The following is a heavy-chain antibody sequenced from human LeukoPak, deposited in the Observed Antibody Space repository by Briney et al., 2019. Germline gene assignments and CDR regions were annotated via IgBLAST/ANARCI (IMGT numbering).Heavy chain of an antibody. CDR2: ISYDGSNK. CDR3: ARSYHHRRPDSSGYYLEHFDY. J-gene: IGHJ4*02. Sequence: GGSLRLSCAASGFTFSSYAMHWVRQAPGKGLEWVAVISYDGSNKYYADSVKGRFTICRHNSRDTLYLQMHSLKAEDTAVYYCARSYHHRRPDSSGYYLEHFDYWGQGTLVTVSS. V-gene: IGHV3-30*04. D-gene: IGHD3-22*01. CDR1: GFTFSSYA.